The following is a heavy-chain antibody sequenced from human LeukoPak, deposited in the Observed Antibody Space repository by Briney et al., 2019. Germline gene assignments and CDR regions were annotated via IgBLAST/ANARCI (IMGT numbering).Heavy chain of an antibody. CDR3: ARSQPKEQRRSFGALDY. J-gene: IGHJ4*02. CDR1: GFTFSDYY. V-gene: IGHV3-11*04. D-gene: IGHD6-25*01. Sequence: PGGFLRLSCAASGFTFSDYYMSWIRQAPGKGLEWVSYISSSGSTIYYADSVKGRFTISRDNAKNSLYLQMNSLRAEDTAVYYCARSQPKEQRRSFGALDYWGQGTLVTVSS. CDR2: ISSSGSTI.